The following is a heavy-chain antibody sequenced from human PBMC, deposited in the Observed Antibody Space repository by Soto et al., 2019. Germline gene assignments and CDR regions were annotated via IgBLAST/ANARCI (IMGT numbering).Heavy chain of an antibody. J-gene: IGHJ6*02. Sequence: SETLSLTCTVSGGSISSYYWSWIRQPPGKGLEWIGYIYYSGSTNYNPSLKSRVTISVDTSKNQFSLKLSSVTAADTAVYYCARDLLWFGEKVNYYYYYGMDVWGQGTTVTSP. CDR3: ARDLLWFGEKVNYYYYYGMDV. CDR1: GGSISSYY. CDR2: IYYSGST. D-gene: IGHD3-10*01. V-gene: IGHV4-59*01.